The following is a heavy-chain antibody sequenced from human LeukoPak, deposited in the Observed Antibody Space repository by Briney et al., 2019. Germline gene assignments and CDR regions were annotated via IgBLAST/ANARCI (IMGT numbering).Heavy chain of an antibody. CDR3: EGTYYYDSGDDY. V-gene: IGHV3-23*01. D-gene: IGHD3-22*01. CDR1: GVTFRSYA. J-gene: IGHJ4*02. Sequence: GGSLRLSCAASGVTFRSYAMSWVRQAPGKGLEWVLAISGSGTSTYYADSVKGRFTISRDNSKNTLYLQMSSLRAEDTAVYYCEGTYYYDSGDDYWGQGTLVTVSS. CDR2: ISGSGTST.